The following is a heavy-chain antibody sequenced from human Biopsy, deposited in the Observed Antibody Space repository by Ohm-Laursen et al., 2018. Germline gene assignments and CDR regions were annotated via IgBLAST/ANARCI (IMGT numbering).Heavy chain of an antibody. V-gene: IGHV4-39*07. CDR1: GGSISSSTTYY. CDR3: TRKPNSLYYFDH. CDR2: IYNTETT. J-gene: IGHJ4*02. Sequence: SDTLSLTCTVSGGSISSSTTYYWAWLRQPPGKGLEWIGSIYNTETTFYNPSLKSRVTISVEVSKNQFSLKVSSVTAADTAVYFCTRKPNSLYYFDHWGQGTLVTVSS. D-gene: IGHD1-14*01.